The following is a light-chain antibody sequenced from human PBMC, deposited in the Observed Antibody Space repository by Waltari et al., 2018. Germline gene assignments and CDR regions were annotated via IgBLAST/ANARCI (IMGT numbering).Light chain of an antibody. CDR1: QNIYGY. V-gene: IGKV1-39*01. Sequence: DIEMTQSPSALSASVGDRVTITCRASQNIYGYLNWYHQKPGKAPELLIYSSSSLQSGVPSRFRGSGFGTEFTLTITNLQLEDFATYYCQQRAFGQGTKVEIK. CDR3: QQRA. CDR2: SSS. J-gene: IGKJ1*01.